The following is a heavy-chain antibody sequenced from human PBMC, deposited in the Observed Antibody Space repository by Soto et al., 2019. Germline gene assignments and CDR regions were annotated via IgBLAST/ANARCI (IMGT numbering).Heavy chain of an antibody. V-gene: IGHV1-69*06. CDR2: IIPIFGTA. Sequence: GASVKVSCKASGGTFSSYAISCVRQAPGQGLEWMGGIIPIFGTANYAQKFQGRVTITADKSTSTAYMELSSLRSEDTAVYYCARGRIVVVPAAILPFYYYGMDVWGQGTTVTVSS. CDR3: ARGRIVVVPAAILPFYYYGMDV. D-gene: IGHD2-2*01. J-gene: IGHJ6*02. CDR1: GGTFSSYA.